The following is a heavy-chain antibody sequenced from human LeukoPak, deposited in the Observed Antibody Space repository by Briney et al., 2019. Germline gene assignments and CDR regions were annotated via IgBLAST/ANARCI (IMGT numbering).Heavy chain of an antibody. V-gene: IGHV4-38-2*01. D-gene: IGHD3-3*01. CDR2: IYHSGST. J-gene: IGHJ4*02. CDR3: ARSDTIFGVTYFDY. CDR1: GYSISSGYY. Sequence: SETLSLTCAVSGYSISSGYYWSWIRQPPGKGLEWIGSIYHSGSTYYNPSLKSRVTISVDTSKNQFSLKLSSVTAADTAVYYCARSDTIFGVTYFDYWGQGTLVTVSS.